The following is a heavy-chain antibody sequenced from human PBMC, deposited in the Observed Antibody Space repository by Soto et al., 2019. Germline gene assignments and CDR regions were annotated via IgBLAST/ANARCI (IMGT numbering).Heavy chain of an antibody. CDR2: IYYSGST. Sequence: SETLSLTCTVCGGSISRYYWSWIRQPPGKGLEWIGYIYYSGSTNYNPSLKSRVTISVDTSKNQFSLKLSSVTAADTAVYYCARVAVLVPAANLLWFDPWGQGSLVTVSS. D-gene: IGHD2-2*01. CDR3: ARVAVLVPAANLLWFDP. CDR1: GGSISRYY. V-gene: IGHV4-59*01. J-gene: IGHJ5*02.